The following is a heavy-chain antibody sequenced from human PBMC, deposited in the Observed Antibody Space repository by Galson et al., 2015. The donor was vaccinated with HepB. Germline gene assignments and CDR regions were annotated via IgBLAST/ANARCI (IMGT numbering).Heavy chain of an antibody. V-gene: IGHV4-31*03. CDR1: GGSISSGGYY. D-gene: IGHD2-2*01. CDR3: ARGRVPAAINWFDP. J-gene: IGHJ5*02. Sequence: TLSLTCTVSGGSISSGGYYWSWIRQHPGKGLEWIGYIYYSGSTYYNPSLKSRVTISVDTSKNQFSLKLSSVTAADTAVYYCARGRVPAAINWFDPWGQGTLVTVSS. CDR2: IYYSGST.